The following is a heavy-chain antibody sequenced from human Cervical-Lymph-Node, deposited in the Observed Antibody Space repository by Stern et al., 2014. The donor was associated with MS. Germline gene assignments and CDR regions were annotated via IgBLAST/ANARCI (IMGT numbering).Heavy chain of an antibody. CDR3: ARDYGDYAFDY. CDR2: IYPGDSDT. D-gene: IGHD4-17*01. V-gene: IGHV5-51*01. J-gene: IGHJ4*02. Sequence: EVQLVESGAEVKKPGESLKISCKGSGYSFTANWIAWVRQMPGKGLEWMGIIYPGDSDTSYSPSFQGQVTISADKSTSSAYLQWSSLKASDTAMYYCARDYGDYAFDYWGQGTLVTVSS. CDR1: GYSFTANW.